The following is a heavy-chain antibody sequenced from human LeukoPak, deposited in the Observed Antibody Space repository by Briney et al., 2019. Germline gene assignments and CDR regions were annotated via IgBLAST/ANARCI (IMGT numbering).Heavy chain of an antibody. CDR3: AVNLTRHTFDI. CDR1: GGSISTYC. D-gene: IGHD1-1*01. V-gene: IGHV4-59*08. J-gene: IGHJ3*02. CDR2: IYYSGST. Sequence: SETLSLTCTVSGGSISTYCCSWIRQSPGKGLEWIGSIYYSGSTNYNPSLNSRVTISVGTSKNQFSLELSSVTAADTAVSYCAVNLTRHTFDIGGEGAMVTVSS.